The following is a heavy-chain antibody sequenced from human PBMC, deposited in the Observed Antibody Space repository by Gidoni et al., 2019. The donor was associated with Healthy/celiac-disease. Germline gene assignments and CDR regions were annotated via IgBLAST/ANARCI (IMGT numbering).Heavy chain of an antibody. Sequence: QVQPVGSGGGVVQPGGALGRSGPASGFTFGSHAMHWVRLAPGKGLEWVAVISYDGSNKYYADSVKGRFTISRDNSKNTLYVQMNSLRAEDTAVYYCARDLGSMWTCIDYWGQGTLVTVSS. CDR2: ISYDGSNK. V-gene: IGHV3-30*04. D-gene: IGHD1-26*01. CDR3: ARDLGSMWTCIDY. J-gene: IGHJ4*02. CDR1: GFTFGSHA.